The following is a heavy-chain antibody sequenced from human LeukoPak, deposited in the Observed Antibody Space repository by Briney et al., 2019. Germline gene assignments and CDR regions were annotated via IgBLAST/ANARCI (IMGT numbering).Heavy chain of an antibody. CDR2: INTDGSST. D-gene: IGHD2-15*01. CDR1: GFTFSSYW. Sequence: GGSLRLSCAASGFTFSSYWMHWVRQAPGKGLVWVSRINTDGSSTSYADSVKGRFTISRDNAKNTLYLQMNSLRAEDTAVYYCATPDVVVVAAPAGFDYWGQGTLVTVSS. J-gene: IGHJ4*02. V-gene: IGHV3-74*01. CDR3: ATPDVVVVAAPAGFDY.